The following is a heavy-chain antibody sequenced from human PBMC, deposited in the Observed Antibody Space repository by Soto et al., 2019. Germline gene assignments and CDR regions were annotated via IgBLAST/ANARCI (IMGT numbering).Heavy chain of an antibody. J-gene: IGHJ6*02. V-gene: IGHV4-59*12. Sequence: SETLSLTCTFSGGSISSYYWSWIRQPPGKGLEWIGEIYHSGSTNYNPSLKSRVTISVDKSKNQFSLKLSSVTAADTAVYYCASVRGGYYYAMDVWGQGTTVTVSS. CDR3: ASVRGGYYYAMDV. CDR1: GGSISSYY. CDR2: IYHSGST. D-gene: IGHD3-10*02.